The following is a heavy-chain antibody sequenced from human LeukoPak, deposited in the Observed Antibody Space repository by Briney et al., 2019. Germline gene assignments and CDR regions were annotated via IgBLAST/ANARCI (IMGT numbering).Heavy chain of an antibody. CDR3: ARPTDYGDYQGAFDI. Sequence: GESLKISCKGSGYSFTSYWIGWVRQMPGKGLEGMGIIYPSDSDTRYSPSFQGQVTISADKSISTAYLQWSSLKAADTAMYYCARPTDYGDYQGAFDIWGQGTMVTVSS. J-gene: IGHJ3*02. V-gene: IGHV5-51*01. CDR2: IYPSDSDT. CDR1: GYSFTSYW. D-gene: IGHD4-17*01.